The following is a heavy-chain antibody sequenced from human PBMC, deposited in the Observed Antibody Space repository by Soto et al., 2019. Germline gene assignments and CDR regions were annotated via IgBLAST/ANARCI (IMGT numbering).Heavy chain of an antibody. CDR1: GGSISSGGYY. D-gene: IGHD3-22*01. V-gene: IGHV4-31*03. Sequence: LSLTCTVSGGSISSGGYYWSWIRQHPGKGLEWIGYIYYSGSTYYNPSLKSRVTISVDTSKNQFSLKLSSVTAADTAVYYCARGDDSSGYYYGGLVLPTPIFDYWGQGTLVTVSS. J-gene: IGHJ4*02. CDR3: ARGDDSSGYYYGGLVLPTPIFDY. CDR2: IYYSGST.